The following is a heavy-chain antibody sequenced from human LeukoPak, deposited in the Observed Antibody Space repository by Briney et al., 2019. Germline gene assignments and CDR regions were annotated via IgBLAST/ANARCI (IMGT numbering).Heavy chain of an antibody. D-gene: IGHD3-22*01. CDR1: GGSISSGSYY. CDR2: IYTSGST. J-gene: IGHJ3*02. V-gene: IGHV4-61*02. CDR3: ARGGYYDSSGYYYGHAFDI. Sequence: SETLSLTCTVSGGSISSGSYYWSWIRQPAGKGLEWIGRIYTSGSTNYNPSLKSRVTISVDTSKNQFSLKLSSVTAADTAVYYCARGGYYDSSGYYYGHAFDIWGQGTMVTVSS.